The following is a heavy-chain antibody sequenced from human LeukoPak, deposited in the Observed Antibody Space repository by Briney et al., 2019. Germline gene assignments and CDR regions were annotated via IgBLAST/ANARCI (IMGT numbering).Heavy chain of an antibody. V-gene: IGHV1-2*04. CDR2: INPNSGGT. CDR1: GYTFTGYY. J-gene: IGHJ6*02. D-gene: IGHD2-2*01. CDR3: ARDSTGYCSSTSCSKPLYYYYGMDV. Sequence: ASVKVSCKASGYTFTGYYMHWVRQAPGQGLEWMGWINPNSGGTNYAQKFQGWVTMTRGTSISTAYMELSRLRSDDTAVYYCARDSTGYCSSTSCSKPLYYYYGMDVWDQGTTVTVSS.